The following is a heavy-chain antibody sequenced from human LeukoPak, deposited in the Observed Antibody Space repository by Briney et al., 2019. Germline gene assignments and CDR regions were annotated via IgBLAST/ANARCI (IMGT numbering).Heavy chain of an antibody. Sequence: GGSLRLSCAASGFTFSGYYMSWIRQAPGKGLEWVSGINWNGGSTGYADSVKGRFTISRDNAKNSLYLQMNSLRAEDTALYYCARGIGRFDYWGQGTLVTVSS. CDR1: GFTFSGYY. J-gene: IGHJ4*02. D-gene: IGHD2-15*01. CDR2: INWNGGST. V-gene: IGHV3-20*04. CDR3: ARGIGRFDY.